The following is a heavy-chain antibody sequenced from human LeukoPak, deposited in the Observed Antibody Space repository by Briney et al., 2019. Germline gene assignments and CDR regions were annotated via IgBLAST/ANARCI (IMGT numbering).Heavy chain of an antibody. J-gene: IGHJ4*02. D-gene: IGHD3-3*01. CDR2: VAHDEKTI. Sequence: GGSLRLSCVASGFTFTGHSMHWVRQAPGQGLEWVAVVAHDEKTIFYADSLKGRFTVSRDNSKNTVYLQMNSLRAEDTAVYYCARGNRAEWLLYWAYFDYWGQGTLVTVSS. CDR1: GFTFTGHS. CDR3: ARGNRAEWLLYWAYFDY. V-gene: IGHV3-30*04.